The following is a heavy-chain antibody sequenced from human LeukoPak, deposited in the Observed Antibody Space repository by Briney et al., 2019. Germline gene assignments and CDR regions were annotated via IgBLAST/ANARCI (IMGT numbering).Heavy chain of an antibody. Sequence: PSETLSPTCAVYGGSFSGYYWSWIRQPPGKGLEWIGEINHSGSTNYNPSLKSRVTISVDTSKNQFSLKLNSVTAADTAVYYCARGEWELGYYMDVWGKGTTVTISS. J-gene: IGHJ6*03. CDR1: GGSFSGYY. V-gene: IGHV4-34*01. CDR2: INHSGST. D-gene: IGHD1-26*01. CDR3: ARGEWELGYYMDV.